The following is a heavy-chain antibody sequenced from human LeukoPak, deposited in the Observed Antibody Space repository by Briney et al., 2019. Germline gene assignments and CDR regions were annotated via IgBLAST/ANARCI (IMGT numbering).Heavy chain of an antibody. CDR1: GYTLTELS. CDR3: ATAPWVDSSSWPLAYDY. D-gene: IGHD6-13*01. Sequence: ASVEVSCKVSGYTLTELSMHWVRQAPGKGLEWMGGFDPEDGETIYAQKFQGRVTMTEDTSTDTAYMELSSLRSEDTAVYYCATAPWVDSSSWPLAYDYWGQGTLVTVSS. V-gene: IGHV1-24*01. J-gene: IGHJ4*02. CDR2: FDPEDGET.